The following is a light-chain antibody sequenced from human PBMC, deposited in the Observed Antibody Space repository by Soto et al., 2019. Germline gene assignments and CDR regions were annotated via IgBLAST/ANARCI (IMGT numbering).Light chain of an antibody. CDR2: DAS. J-gene: IGKJ1*01. CDR1: QSVGNNY. V-gene: IGKV3-20*01. CDR3: QQCATPPLT. Sequence: DIVLTQSPGTLSLSPGERATLSCWASQSVGNNYLVWYQQKPGQAPRLLIYDASSRATGIPDRFSGRGSGTDFTLIISRLEPEDFAVYYCQQCATPPLTFGQGTRVEIK.